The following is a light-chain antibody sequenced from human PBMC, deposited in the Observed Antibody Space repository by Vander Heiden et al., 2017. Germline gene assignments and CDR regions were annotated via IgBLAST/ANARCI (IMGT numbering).Light chain of an antibody. CDR3: QQSYSNPRT. J-gene: IGKJ2*01. V-gene: IGKV1-39*01. CDR1: QSISSY. CDR2: AAS. Sequence: DIQMTQSPSSLSASVGDRVTITCRASQSISSYLNWYQQKPGKAPKLLIYAASSLQSGVPSRFSGSGSGTDFTLTISSLQPEDFATYYCQQSYSNPRTFGQGTKLXIK.